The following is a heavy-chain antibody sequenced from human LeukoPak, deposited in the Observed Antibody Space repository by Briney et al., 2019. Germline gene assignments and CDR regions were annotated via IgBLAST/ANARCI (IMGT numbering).Heavy chain of an antibody. D-gene: IGHD4-17*01. CDR2: IYSGGST. Sequence: GGSLRLSCAASGFTVSSNYMSWVRQAPGKGLDWVSVIYSGGSTYYADSVKGRFTISRDNSKNTLYLQINSLRGEDTAVYYCAKPLDDYGDYDYWGQGTLVTVCS. CDR3: AKPLDDYGDYDY. J-gene: IGHJ4*02. V-gene: IGHV3-53*01. CDR1: GFTVSSNY.